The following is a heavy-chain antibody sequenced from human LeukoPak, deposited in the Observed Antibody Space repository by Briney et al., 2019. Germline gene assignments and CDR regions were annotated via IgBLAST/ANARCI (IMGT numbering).Heavy chain of an antibody. V-gene: IGHV3-21*04. CDR2: ISSTSSYI. Sequence: PGGSLRLSCAASGFTFNTYSMDWVRQAPGKGLEWVSSISSTSSYIYYADSVKGRFTISRDNAKNSLYLQMNSLRAEDTAVYYCARGPPPDFDCWGQGTLVTVSS. CDR1: GFTFNTYS. J-gene: IGHJ4*02. CDR3: ARGPPPDFDC.